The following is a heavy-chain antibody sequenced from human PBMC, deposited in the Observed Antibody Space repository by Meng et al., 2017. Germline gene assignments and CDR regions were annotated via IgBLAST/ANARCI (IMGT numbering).Heavy chain of an antibody. CDR1: GDSVSSNSAA. D-gene: IGHD1-26*01. Sequence: QIQLQQSGPGPVKPSQTLSLICAISGDSVSSNSAAWNWIRQSPSRGLEWLGRAYYRSKWYHDYAESVKSRISIDPDTSKNQFSLQLRSVTPEDSAVYYCARGSYSFDSWGQRTLVTASS. CDR2: AYYRSKWYH. J-gene: IGHJ4*02. CDR3: ARGSYSFDS. V-gene: IGHV6-1*01.